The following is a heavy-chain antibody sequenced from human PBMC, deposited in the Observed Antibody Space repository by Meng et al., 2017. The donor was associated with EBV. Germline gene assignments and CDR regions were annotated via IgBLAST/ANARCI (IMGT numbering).Heavy chain of an antibody. V-gene: IGHV4-39*07. CDR2: IYYSGST. J-gene: IGHJ5*02. CDR3: ARVFPVHRGGSGSYRWCDP. D-gene: IGHD3-10*01. CDR1: GGSISSSCYY. Sequence: QLQLQESGPGLVKPSDTLSLTCPSPGGSISSSCYYWGWIRQPPGKGLEWIGSIYYSGSTYYHPSLKSRVTISVDTSKNQFSLKLSSVTAADTAVYYCARVFPVHRGGSGSYRWCDPWGQGTLVTVSS.